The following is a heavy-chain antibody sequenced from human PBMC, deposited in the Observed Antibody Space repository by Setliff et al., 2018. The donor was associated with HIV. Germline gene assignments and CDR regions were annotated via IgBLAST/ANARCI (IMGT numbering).Heavy chain of an antibody. CDR3: ATGPLDY. CDR2: IKHNSDGGTT. CDR1: GIIFTDAW. Sequence: GSLRLSCTTSGIIFTDAWMNWVRRAPGKGLEWVGLIKHNSDGGTTDFAAPVKGRFTISRDDSKNTVYLQTNSLKIDDTGLYYCATGPLDYWGQGTLVTVSS. J-gene: IGHJ4*02. V-gene: IGHV3-15*07.